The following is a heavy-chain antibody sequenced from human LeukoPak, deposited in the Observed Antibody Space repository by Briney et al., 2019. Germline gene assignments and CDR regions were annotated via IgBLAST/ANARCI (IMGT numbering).Heavy chain of an antibody. J-gene: IGHJ6*02. CDR3: AKDMALVVVTDNGMDV. D-gene: IGHD2-21*02. CDR1: GFPFSTYG. V-gene: IGHV3-30*18. Sequence: GGSLRLSCAASGFPFSTYGMHWVRQAPGKGLEWVAVISYDGSNKYYADSVKGRFTISRDNSKNTVYLQMNSLRAEDTAVYYCAKDMALVVVTDNGMDVWGQGTTVTVSS. CDR2: ISYDGSNK.